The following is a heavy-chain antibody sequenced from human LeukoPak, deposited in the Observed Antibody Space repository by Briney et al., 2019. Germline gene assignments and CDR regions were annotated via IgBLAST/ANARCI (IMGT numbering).Heavy chain of an antibody. CDR3: VKGLHLFDV. D-gene: IGHD2-15*01. V-gene: IGHV3-23*01. Sequence: GGSLRLSCAASGFTFSDYAMTWVRQTPGQDLEWVSTIAYIGTYYSDSVRGRFTISRDDSKDTLYLQMNNLRAEGSAVYYCVKGLHLFDVWGQGTTVTVSS. J-gene: IGHJ6*02. CDR2: IAYIGT. CDR1: GFTFSDYA.